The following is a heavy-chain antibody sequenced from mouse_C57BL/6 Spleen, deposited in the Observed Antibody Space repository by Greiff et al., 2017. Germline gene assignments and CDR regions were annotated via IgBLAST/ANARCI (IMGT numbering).Heavy chain of an antibody. V-gene: IGHV7-3*01. CDR2: IRNKANGYTT. D-gene: IGHD1-1*01. CDR1: GFTFTDYY. CDR3: ARSYGSSYPYAMDY. J-gene: IGHJ4*01. Sequence: EVKLAESGGGLVQPGGSLSLSCAASGFTFTDYYMSWVRQPPGKALEWLGFIRNKANGYTTEYSASVKGRFTISRDNSQSILYLQMNALRAEDSATYYCARSYGSSYPYAMDYWGQGTSVTVSS.